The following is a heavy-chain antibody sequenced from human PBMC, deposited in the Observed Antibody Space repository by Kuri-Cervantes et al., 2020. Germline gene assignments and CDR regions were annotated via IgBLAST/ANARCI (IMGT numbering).Heavy chain of an antibody. J-gene: IGHJ4*02. CDR3: AKGGYSPSPFDY. Sequence: GESLKISCAASGFTFSSYAMHWVRQAPGKGLEWVAVISYDGSNKYYADSVKGRFTISRDNAKNSLYLQMNSLRAEDTALYYCAKGGYSPSPFDYWGQGTLVTVSS. D-gene: IGHD3-22*01. V-gene: IGHV3-30-3*01. CDR1: GFTFSSYA. CDR2: ISYDGSNK.